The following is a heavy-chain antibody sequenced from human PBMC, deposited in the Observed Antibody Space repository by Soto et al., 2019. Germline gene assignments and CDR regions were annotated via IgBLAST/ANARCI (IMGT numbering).Heavy chain of an antibody. CDR1: GFTFSGSA. CDR2: ITSSGSEV. CDR3: AKEVYASGWYWVS. V-gene: IGHV3-23*01. J-gene: IGHJ6*01. Sequence: VQLLESGGGLVQPGGSLRLSCEASGFTFSGSAMTWVRQAPGKWLEYVSSITSSGSEVFHAASVKGRFTISRDNSKNMLSLQMNSLRAEDTAVNYCAKEVYASGWYWVSWGQG. D-gene: IGHD6-19*01.